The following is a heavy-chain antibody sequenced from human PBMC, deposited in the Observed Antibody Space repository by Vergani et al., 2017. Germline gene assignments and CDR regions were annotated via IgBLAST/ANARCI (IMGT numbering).Heavy chain of an antibody. D-gene: IGHD6-13*01. CDR3: ARGVTAAGSAYYYYYGMDV. CDR1: GFTVSSNY. CDR2: IYSGGST. V-gene: IGHV3-66*01. Sequence: EVQLVESGGGLVQPGGSLRLSCAASGFTVSSNYMSWVRQAPGKGLEWVSVIYSGGSTYYADSVKGRLTISRDNSKNTLYLQMNSLRAEDTAVYYCARGVTAAGSAYYYYYGMDVWGQGTTVTVSS. J-gene: IGHJ6*02.